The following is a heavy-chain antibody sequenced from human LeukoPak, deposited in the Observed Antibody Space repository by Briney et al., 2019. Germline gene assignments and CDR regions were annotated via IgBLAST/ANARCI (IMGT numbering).Heavy chain of an antibody. CDR2: ISYDGSNK. CDR1: GFTFSSYA. D-gene: IGHD3-10*01. CDR3: ARSEGLQGRDCFDY. Sequence: GGSLRLSCAASGFTFSSYAMHWVRQAPGKGLEWVAVISYDGSNKYYADSVKGRFTISRDNSENTLYLQMNSLRAEDTAVYYCARSEGLQGRDCFDYWGQGTLVTVSS. J-gene: IGHJ4*02. V-gene: IGHV3-30-3*01.